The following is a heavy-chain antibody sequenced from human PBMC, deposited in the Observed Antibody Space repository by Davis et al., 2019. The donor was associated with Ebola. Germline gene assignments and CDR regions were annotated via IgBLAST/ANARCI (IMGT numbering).Heavy chain of an antibody. CDR1: GGSISSGSHY. V-gene: IGHV4-39*01. CDR3: ARARERLISPFYYYYYGMDV. CDR2: IYYSGST. Sequence: SETLSLTCFVSGGSISSGSHYWGWLRQPPGKGLEWIGSIYYSGSTYYNPSLKSRVTISVDTSKNQFSLKLSSVTAADTAVYYCARARERLISPFYYYYYGMDVWGKGTTVTVSS. J-gene: IGHJ6*04. D-gene: IGHD3-3*01.